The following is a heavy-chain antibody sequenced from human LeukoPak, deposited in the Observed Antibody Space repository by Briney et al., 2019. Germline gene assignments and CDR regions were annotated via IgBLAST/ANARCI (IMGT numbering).Heavy chain of an antibody. CDR2: IYTSGNT. D-gene: IGHD4-11*01. J-gene: IGHJ4*02. CDR3: ARTAMTTVTGGFDY. Sequence: SQTLCLTCTVSGGSISSGSYYWSWIRQPAGKGLEWIGRIYTSGNTNYNPSLKSRVTISVDTSKNQSSLKLSSVTAADTAVYYCARTAMTTVTGGFDYWGQGTLVTVSS. CDR1: GGSISSGSYY. V-gene: IGHV4-61*02.